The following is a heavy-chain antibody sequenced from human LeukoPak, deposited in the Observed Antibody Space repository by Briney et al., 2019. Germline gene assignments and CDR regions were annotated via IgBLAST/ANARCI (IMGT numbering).Heavy chain of an antibody. CDR3: AGVGGLVINY. CDR2: ISSSSSYI. V-gene: IGHV3-21*01. J-gene: IGHJ4*02. Sequence: GGSLRLSCAASGFTFSSYSMNWVRQAPGKGLEWASSISSSSSYIYYADSVKGRFTISRDNAKNSLYLQMNSLRAEDTAVYYCAGVGGLVINYWGQGTLVTVSS. CDR1: GFTFSSYS. D-gene: IGHD3/OR15-3a*01.